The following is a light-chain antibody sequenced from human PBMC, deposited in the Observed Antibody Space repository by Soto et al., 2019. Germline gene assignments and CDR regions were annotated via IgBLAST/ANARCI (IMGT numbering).Light chain of an antibody. CDR3: HQYHIYPVT. CDR2: GAS. CDR1: PAIANY. V-gene: IGKV1-9*01. Sequence: DIQLTQSPSLLSASVGDRITITCRASPAIANYFAWYQQKPGEAPKLLIYGASTLQSGVPSRFSGSADGAEFTLTISNLQHEDIATYYCHQYHIYPVTFGGGTKVEIK. J-gene: IGKJ4*01.